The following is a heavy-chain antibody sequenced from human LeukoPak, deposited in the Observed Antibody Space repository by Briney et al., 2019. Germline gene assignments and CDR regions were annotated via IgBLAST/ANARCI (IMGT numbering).Heavy chain of an antibody. J-gene: IGHJ4*02. V-gene: IGHV3-23*01. CDR1: GFTFSSYW. CDR2: IRGNGDTA. Sequence: GGSLRLSCAASGFTFSSYWMHWVRHAPGKGLEWVSTIRGNGDTAYNADSVRGRFAISRDDSKNALFLQMNSLRLEDTAIYYCAKGQELDDGVFDSWGQGTRVTVSS. CDR3: AKGQELDDGVFDS. D-gene: IGHD1-1*01.